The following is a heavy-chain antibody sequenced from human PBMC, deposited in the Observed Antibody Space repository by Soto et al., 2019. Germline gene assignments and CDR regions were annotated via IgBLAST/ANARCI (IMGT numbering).Heavy chain of an antibody. Sequence: GESLKISCKGSGYSFTNYWISWVRQMPGKGLEWMGRIDPYDSYTNYSPSFQGHVTISVDKSISTAYLQWSSLKASDTAMYYCARPPLLRFGKYAMDVWGQGTTVTGS. J-gene: IGHJ6*02. CDR2: IDPYDSYT. CDR1: GYSFTNYW. D-gene: IGHD3-10*01. V-gene: IGHV5-10-1*01. CDR3: ARPPLLRFGKYAMDV.